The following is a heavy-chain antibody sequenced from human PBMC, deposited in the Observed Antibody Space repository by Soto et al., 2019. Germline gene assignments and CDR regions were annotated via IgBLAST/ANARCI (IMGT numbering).Heavy chain of an antibody. V-gene: IGHV3-48*02. D-gene: IGHD3-16*01. CDR2: ISSSSGTK. Sequence: EVQLVESGGGLVQPGGSLRLSCAVSGFTFSTYNMNWVRQAPGQGLEWVSYISSSSGTKYYADSVKGRFTISRDNAKNSLYLQMNSLKDEDTAVSYCARDSGDYDYFDYCGRGTLVTVSS. J-gene: IGHJ4*02. CDR3: ARDSGDYDYFDY. CDR1: GFTFSTYN.